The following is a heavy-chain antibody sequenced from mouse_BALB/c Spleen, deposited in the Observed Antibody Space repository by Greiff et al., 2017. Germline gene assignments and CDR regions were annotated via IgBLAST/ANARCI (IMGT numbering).Heavy chain of an antibody. CDR2: ISSGGGST. CDR1: GFAFSSYD. J-gene: IGHJ2*01. Sequence: EVQRVESGGGLVKPGGSLKLSCAASGFAFSSYDMSWVRQTPEKRLEWVAYISSGGGSTYYPDTVKGRFTISRDNAKNTLYLQMSSLKSEDTAMYYCARLENDYDGGYYFDYWGQGTTLTVSS. CDR3: ARLENDYDGGYYFDY. V-gene: IGHV5-12-1*01. D-gene: IGHD2-4*01.